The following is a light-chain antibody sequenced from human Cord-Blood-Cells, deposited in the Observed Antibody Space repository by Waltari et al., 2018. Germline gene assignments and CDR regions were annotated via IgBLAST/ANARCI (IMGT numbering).Light chain of an antibody. CDR3: CSYAGSYSYV. CDR1: SSDVGGYNY. CDR2: DVS. J-gene: IGLJ1*01. V-gene: IGLV2-11*01. Sequence: QSALTQPRSVSGSPGQSVPISCTGTSSDVGGYNYVSWYQQHPGKAPKLMIYDVSKRPSGVPYRFSGSKSGNTASLTISGLQAEDEADYYCCSYAGSYSYVFGTGTKVTVL.